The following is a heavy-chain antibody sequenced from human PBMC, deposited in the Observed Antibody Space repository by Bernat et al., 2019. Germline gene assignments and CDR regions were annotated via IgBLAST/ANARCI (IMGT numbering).Heavy chain of an antibody. CDR3: ARDVTWNYVSLFDY. D-gene: IGHD1-7*01. Sequence: QVQLQESGPGLVKPSETLSLTCAVSGYSISSGYYWGWIRQPPGKGLEWIGSIYTSGSTNYNPSLKSRVTMSVDTSKNQFSLKLSSVTAADTAVYYCARDVTWNYVSLFDYWGQGTLVTVSS. J-gene: IGHJ4*02. V-gene: IGHV4-38-2*02. CDR1: GYSISSGYY. CDR2: IYTSGST.